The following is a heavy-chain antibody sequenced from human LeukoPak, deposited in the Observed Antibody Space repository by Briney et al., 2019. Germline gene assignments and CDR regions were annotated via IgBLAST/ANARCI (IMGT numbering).Heavy chain of an antibody. CDR2: ISWNSNYI. J-gene: IGHJ4*02. Sequence: GGSLRLSCAASGFTFSSSSMTWVRQAPGKGLEWVSSISWNSNYIYYADSVKGRFTISRDNAKNSLYLHMNSLRAEDTAVYYCAREGDYYGSPFDFWGQETLVTVSS. V-gene: IGHV3-21*01. D-gene: IGHD3-10*01. CDR1: GFTFSSSS. CDR3: AREGDYYGSPFDF.